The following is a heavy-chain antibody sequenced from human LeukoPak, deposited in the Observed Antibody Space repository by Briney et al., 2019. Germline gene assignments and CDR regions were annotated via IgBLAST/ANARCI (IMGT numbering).Heavy chain of an antibody. J-gene: IGHJ6*03. D-gene: IGHD2-2*01. CDR2: IYYSGST. CDR1: GGSISSSSYY. CDR3: ARVSSRNYYYYMDV. V-gene: IGHV4-61*01. Sequence: PSETLSLTCTVSGGSISSSSYYWSWIRQPPGKGLEWIGYIYYSGSTNYNPSLKSRVTISVDTSKNQFSLKLSSVTAADTAVYYCARVSSRNYYYYMDVWGKGTTVTVSS.